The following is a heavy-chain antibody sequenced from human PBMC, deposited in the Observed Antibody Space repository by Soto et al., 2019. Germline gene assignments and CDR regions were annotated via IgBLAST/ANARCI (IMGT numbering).Heavy chain of an antibody. Sequence: GASVKVSCEASGYTFTSYYMHWVRQATGQGLEWMGIINPSGGSTSYAQKFQGRVTMTRDTSTSTVYKELSSLRSEDTAVYYCARWGGSSSSYYYYYMDVWGKGTMVTVSS. J-gene: IGHJ6*03. CDR1: GYTFTSYY. CDR3: ARWGGSSSSYYYYYMDV. V-gene: IGHV1-46*03. D-gene: IGHD6-6*01. CDR2: INPSGGST.